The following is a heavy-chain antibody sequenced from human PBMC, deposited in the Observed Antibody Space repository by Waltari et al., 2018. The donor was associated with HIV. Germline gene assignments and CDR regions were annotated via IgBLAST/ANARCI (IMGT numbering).Heavy chain of an antibody. CDR2: INHSGST. Sequence: QVQLQQWGAGLLKPSETLSLTCAVYGGSFSGSYWSWIRPPPGKGLEWIGEINHSGSTNYNPSLKSRVTISVDTSKNQFSLKLSSVTAADTAVYYCARGSRRAAARRYYGMDVWGQGTTVTVSS. CDR3: ARGSRRAAARRYYGMDV. D-gene: IGHD6-6*01. V-gene: IGHV4-34*01. J-gene: IGHJ6*02. CDR1: GGSFSGSY.